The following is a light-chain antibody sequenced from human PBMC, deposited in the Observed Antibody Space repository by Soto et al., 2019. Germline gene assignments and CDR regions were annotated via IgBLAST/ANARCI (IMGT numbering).Light chain of an antibody. Sequence: DIQMTQSPSTLSGSVGDRVTITCRASQGISSYLAWYQQKPGKAPKLLIYAASSLQSGVPSRFSGSGSGTDFTLTISSLQPEDFATYYCQQANSFPLNFGQGTRLEIK. CDR2: AAS. V-gene: IGKV1-12*02. CDR3: QQANSFPLN. J-gene: IGKJ5*01. CDR1: QGISSY.